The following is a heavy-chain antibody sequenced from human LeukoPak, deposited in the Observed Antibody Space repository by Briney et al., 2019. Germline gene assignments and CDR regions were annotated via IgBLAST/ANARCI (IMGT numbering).Heavy chain of an antibody. V-gene: IGHV3-30*18. CDR1: RFTFSSYG. D-gene: IGHD6-13*01. Sequence: GGSLRLSSVASRFTFSSYGMYGVRQAPGKGLEWVAVISYDGRGKYYADSVKGRFTVSIDNSKTTLYLQMNSLRAADKAVYYCAKGARESRTWYTLFDYWGQGTLVTVSS. CDR2: ISYDGRGK. CDR3: AKGARESRTWYTLFDY. J-gene: IGHJ4*02.